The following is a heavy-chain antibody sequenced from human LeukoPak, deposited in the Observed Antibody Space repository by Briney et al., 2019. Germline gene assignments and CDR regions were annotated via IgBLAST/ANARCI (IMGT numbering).Heavy chain of an antibody. D-gene: IGHD2-2*01. J-gene: IGHJ5*02. CDR3: ARLSQRSFDP. CDR2: IKQDGVEQ. V-gene: IGHV3-7*03. CDR1: GFTFSSYA. Sequence: GGSLRLSCAASGFTFSSYAMSWVRQAPGKGLEWVANIKQDGVEQYYVDSVEGRFTISRDNAKSSLFLQMNSLRAEDTAVYYCARLSQRSFDPCGQGTLVTVSS.